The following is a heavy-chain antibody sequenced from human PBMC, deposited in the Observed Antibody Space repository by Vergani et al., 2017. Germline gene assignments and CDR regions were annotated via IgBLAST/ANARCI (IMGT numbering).Heavy chain of an antibody. D-gene: IGHD6-6*01. CDR2: ISGSGGST. CDR1: GFTFSSYA. J-gene: IGHJ6*03. CDR3: ARGGYSSSPYYYYYYMDV. V-gene: IGHV3-23*04. Sequence: EVQLVESGGGLVQPGGSLRLSCAASGFTFSSYAMSWVRQAPGKGLEWVSAISGSGGSTYYADSVKGRFTISRDNSKNTLYLQMNSLRAEDTAVYYCARGGYSSSPYYYYYYMDVWGKGTTVTVSS.